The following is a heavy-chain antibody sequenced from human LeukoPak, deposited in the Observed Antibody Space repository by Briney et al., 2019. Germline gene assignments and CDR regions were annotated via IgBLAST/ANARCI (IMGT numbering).Heavy chain of an antibody. D-gene: IGHD3-3*01. J-gene: IGHJ4*02. CDR2: VYYSGGI. V-gene: IGHV4-59*01. CDR3: ASRSSIWSGYQDTLYYFDS. CDR1: GGSISDYY. Sequence: SETLSLTCTVSGGSISDYYWSWIRQPPGKGLEWIAYVYYSGGINYNPSLKSRVTMSVDTSKNQISLKMSSVTAADTAVYYCASRSSIWSGYQDTLYYFDSWGQGTLVTVSS.